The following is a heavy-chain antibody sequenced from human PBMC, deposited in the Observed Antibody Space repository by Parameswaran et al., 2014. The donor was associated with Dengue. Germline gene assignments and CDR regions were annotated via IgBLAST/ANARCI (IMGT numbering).Heavy chain of an antibody. Sequence: VRQAPGKGLEWVSYISSSSSTIYYADSVEGRFTISRDNAKNSLYLQMNSLRDEDTAVYYCASSIYGDYGYYYYGMDVWGQGTTVTVSS. CDR2: ISSSSSTI. J-gene: IGHJ6*02. V-gene: IGHV3-48*02. CDR3: ASSIYGDYGYYYYGMDV. D-gene: IGHD4-17*01.